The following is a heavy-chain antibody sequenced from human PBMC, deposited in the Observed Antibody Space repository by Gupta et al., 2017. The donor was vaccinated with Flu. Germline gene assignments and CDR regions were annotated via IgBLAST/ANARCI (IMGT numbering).Heavy chain of an antibody. CDR3: AKSGGYDSSWFVY. V-gene: IGHV3-23*01. CDR1: SNYA. J-gene: IGHJ5*01. D-gene: IGHD2-8*02. Sequence: SNYAMSWVRQAPGKGLEWVSGISGSGGSTYYADSAKGRFTISRDNSKNTLYLQMNSLRPEDTAVYYCAKSGGYDSSWFVYWGQGTLVTVSS. CDR2: ISGSGGST.